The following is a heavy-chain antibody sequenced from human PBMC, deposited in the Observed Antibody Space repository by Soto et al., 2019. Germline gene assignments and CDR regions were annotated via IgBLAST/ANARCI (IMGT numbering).Heavy chain of an antibody. Sequence: ASVKLSCKASGYTFTSYDINWVRQATGQGLEWMGWMNPNSGNTGYAQKFQGRVTITRDTSASTAYMELSSLRSEDTAVYYCARDLGGWPDYWGQGTLVTVSS. V-gene: IGHV1-8*01. CDR3: ARDLGGWPDY. J-gene: IGHJ4*02. D-gene: IGHD2-15*01. CDR1: GYTFTSYD. CDR2: MNPNSGNT.